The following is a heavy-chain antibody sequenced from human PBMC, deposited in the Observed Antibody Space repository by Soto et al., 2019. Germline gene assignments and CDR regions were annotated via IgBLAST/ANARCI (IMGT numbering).Heavy chain of an antibody. CDR1: GFTFRNYA. CDR3: AKDLFTMVRLFDS. J-gene: IGHJ4*02. D-gene: IGHD3-10*01. V-gene: IGHV3-23*01. Sequence: LRLSCAASGFTFRNYAMNWVRQAPGKGLEWVSSISGGGDSRKYVDSVKGRFTISRDNSKNTLYLQMNSLRAEDTAVYYCAKDLFTMVRLFDSWGQGTLVTVSS. CDR2: ISGGGDSR.